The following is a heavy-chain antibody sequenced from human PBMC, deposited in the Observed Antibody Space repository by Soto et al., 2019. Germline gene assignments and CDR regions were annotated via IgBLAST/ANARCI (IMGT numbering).Heavy chain of an antibody. Sequence: QVQLVESGGGVVQPGRSLRLSCAASGFTFSSYGMHWVRRAPGKGLEWVAVIWYDGSNKYYADSVKGRFTISRDNSKNTLYLQMNSLRAEDTAVYYCAREYSSGWYFDYWGQGTLVTVSS. D-gene: IGHD6-19*01. CDR2: IWYDGSNK. V-gene: IGHV3-33*01. CDR1: GFTFSSYG. J-gene: IGHJ4*02. CDR3: AREYSSGWYFDY.